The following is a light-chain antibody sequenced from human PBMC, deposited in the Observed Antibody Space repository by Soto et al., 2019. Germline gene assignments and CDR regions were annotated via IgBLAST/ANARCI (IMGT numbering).Light chain of an antibody. CDR2: DVS. Sequence: QSVLTQPASVSGSPGQSITISCTGTSSDVGGYRFVSWYQQHPGKAPKLMIYDVSSRPSGVSDHFSGSKSDNTASLTISGLQPEDEADYYCSSYTSSSTYVFGTGTKLTVL. J-gene: IGLJ1*01. CDR1: SSDVGGYRF. V-gene: IGLV2-14*03. CDR3: SSYTSSSTYV.